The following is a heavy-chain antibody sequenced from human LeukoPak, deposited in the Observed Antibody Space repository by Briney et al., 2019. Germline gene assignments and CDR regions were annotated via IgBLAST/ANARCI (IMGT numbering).Heavy chain of an antibody. J-gene: IGHJ4*02. CDR1: GGSISSSSYY. Sequence: PSETLSLTGTVSGGSISSSSYYWGWIRQPPGKGLEWIGSIYYSGSTYYNPSLKSRVTISVDTSKNQFSLKLSSVTAADTAVYYCARGYCTNAVCSLGPTQAWGQGTLVTVSS. D-gene: IGHD2-8*01. CDR3: ARGYCTNAVCSLGPTQA. CDR2: IYYSGST. V-gene: IGHV4-39*07.